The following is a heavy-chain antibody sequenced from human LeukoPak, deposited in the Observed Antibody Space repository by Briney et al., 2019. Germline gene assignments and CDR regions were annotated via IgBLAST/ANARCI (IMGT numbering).Heavy chain of an antibody. D-gene: IGHD5-18*01. Sequence: GESLKTSCEGSGYSFTNYWIAWVRQMPGKGLEWMGIIYPSDSDTRYSPSIQGQATISADKSISTAYLQWSSLKASDTAMYYCAGRIQLWSPFDYWGQGTLVTVSS. CDR1: GYSFTNYW. CDR2: IYPSDSDT. V-gene: IGHV5-51*01. CDR3: AGRIQLWSPFDY. J-gene: IGHJ4*02.